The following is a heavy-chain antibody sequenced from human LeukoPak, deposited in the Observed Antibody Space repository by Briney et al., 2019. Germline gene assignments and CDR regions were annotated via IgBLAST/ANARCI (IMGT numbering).Heavy chain of an antibody. D-gene: IGHD3-3*01. V-gene: IGHV3-7*04. Sequence: GGSLRLSCAASGFTFSSYWMSWVRQAPGKGLEWVANIKQDGSEKYYVDSVKGRFTISRDNAMNSLYLQMNSLRAEDTAVYYCARGSKNDATAYYDFWSGYYSSFGYFDYWGQGTLVTVSS. J-gene: IGHJ4*02. CDR1: GFTFSSYW. CDR3: ARGSKNDATAYYDFWSGYYSSFGYFDY. CDR2: IKQDGSEK.